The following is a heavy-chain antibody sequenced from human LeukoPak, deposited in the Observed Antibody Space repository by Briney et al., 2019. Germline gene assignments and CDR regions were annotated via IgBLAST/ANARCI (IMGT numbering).Heavy chain of an antibody. J-gene: IGHJ4*02. D-gene: IGHD3-10*01. CDR2: ISGSCGST. CDR1: GFTYSSYA. Sequence: GGSLRLSCAASGFTYSSYAMSWVRQAPEKGLEWVSAISGSCGSTYYADSVKGRFTISRDNTKNTLYLQMNSLRAEETAVYYCAKGSKDFDYWGQGTLVTVSS. V-gene: IGHV3-23*01. CDR3: AKGSKDFDY.